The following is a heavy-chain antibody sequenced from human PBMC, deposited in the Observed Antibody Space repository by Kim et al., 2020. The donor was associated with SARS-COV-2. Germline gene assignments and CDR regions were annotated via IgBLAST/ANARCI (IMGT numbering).Heavy chain of an antibody. Sequence: FQGRVTITADESTSTAYMELSSLRSEDTAVYYCARDRFGVSGPYYYGMDVWGQGTTVTVSS. J-gene: IGHJ6*02. CDR3: ARDRFGVSGPYYYGMDV. D-gene: IGHD3-16*01. V-gene: IGHV1-69*01.